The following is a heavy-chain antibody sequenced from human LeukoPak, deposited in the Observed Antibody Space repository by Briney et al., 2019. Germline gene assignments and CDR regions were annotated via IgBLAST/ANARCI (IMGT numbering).Heavy chain of an antibody. V-gene: IGHV3-48*04. CDR1: GFIFTDYW. Sequence: GGSLRLSCAASGFIFTDYWMNWVRQAPGKGLEWVSYISSSSSTIYYADSVKGRFTISRDNAKNSLYLQMNSLRAEDTAVYYCARDRASAAAGNAFDIWGQGTMVTVSS. CDR2: ISSSSSTI. J-gene: IGHJ3*02. D-gene: IGHD6-13*01. CDR3: ARDRASAAAGNAFDI.